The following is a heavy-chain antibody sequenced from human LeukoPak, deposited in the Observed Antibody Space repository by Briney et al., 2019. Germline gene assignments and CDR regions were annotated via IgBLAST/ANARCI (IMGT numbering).Heavy chain of an antibody. V-gene: IGHV3-15*07. CDR2: IRSKADGGTT. CDR1: GFTVTNAW. CDR3: TTGIRGD. Sequence: SGGSLRLSCKVSGFTVTNAWMNWVRQAPGKGLEWVGRIRSKADGGTTDYAAPVKGRFTISRDDSKNTLFLQMNSLKTEDTAVYYCTTGIRGDCGQGTLVTVSS. J-gene: IGHJ4*02.